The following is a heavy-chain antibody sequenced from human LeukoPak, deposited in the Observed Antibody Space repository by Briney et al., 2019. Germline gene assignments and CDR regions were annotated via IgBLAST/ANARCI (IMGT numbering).Heavy chain of an antibody. Sequence: GGSLRLSCVGSGFSFGSYPMSWVRQAPGKGLEWVSSINNFVQNTYYADSVKGHFTISRDNSEKSLFLQMSSLRVEDTAVYYCAKGKINHNGAFDAWGQGTRVTVSS. D-gene: IGHD1-20*01. CDR2: INNFVQNT. J-gene: IGHJ3*01. V-gene: IGHV3-23*05. CDR3: AKGKINHNGAFDA. CDR1: GFSFGSYP.